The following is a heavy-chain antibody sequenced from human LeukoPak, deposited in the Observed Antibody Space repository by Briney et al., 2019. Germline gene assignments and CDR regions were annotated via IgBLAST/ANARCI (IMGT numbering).Heavy chain of an antibody. Sequence: SQTLSLTCAISGDSVSSNSATWSWIRQSPSTGLEWLGRTYYRSKWYDDYSVSVKGRIAINPDTSKNQFSLQLNSVTPGDTAVYYCARAHGGVFDYWGQGTLVTVSS. CDR3: ARAHGGVFDY. CDR1: GDSVSSNSAT. V-gene: IGHV6-1*01. J-gene: IGHJ4*02. CDR2: TYYRSKWYD. D-gene: IGHD4-23*01.